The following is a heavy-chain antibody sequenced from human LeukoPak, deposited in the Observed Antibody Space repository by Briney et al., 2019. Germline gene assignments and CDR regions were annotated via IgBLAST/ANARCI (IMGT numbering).Heavy chain of an antibody. CDR3: ARANSGHDFDY. Sequence: SETLSLTCTVSGGSFSSGSYYWSWIRQPPGKGLEWIGYIYYSGSTYYNPSLKSRVTISVDTSKNQFSLKLSSVTAADTAVYYCARANSGHDFDYWGQGTLVTVSS. CDR1: GGSFSSGSYY. CDR2: IYYSGST. V-gene: IGHV4-61*01. D-gene: IGHD5-12*01. J-gene: IGHJ4*02.